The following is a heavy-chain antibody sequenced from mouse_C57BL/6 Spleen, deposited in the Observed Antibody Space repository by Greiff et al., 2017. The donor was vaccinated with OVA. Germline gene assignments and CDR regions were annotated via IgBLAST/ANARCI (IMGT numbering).Heavy chain of an antibody. V-gene: IGHV1-52*01. Sequence: VQLQQPGAELVRPGSSVKLSCKASGYTFTSYWMHWVKQRPIQGLEWIGNIDTSDSETHYNPQFKDKATFTVDKSSSTAYMQLISLTSDDSAVYYCARRANGYYGAAMDYWGQGTSVTVSS. CDR1: GYTFTSYW. D-gene: IGHD1-1*02. J-gene: IGHJ4*01. CDR2: IDTSDSET. CDR3: ARRANGYYGAAMDY.